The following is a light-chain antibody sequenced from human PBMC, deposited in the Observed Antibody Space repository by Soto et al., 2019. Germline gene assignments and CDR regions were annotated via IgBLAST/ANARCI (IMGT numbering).Light chain of an antibody. CDR1: QSVSSIY. CDR3: QQYGSSALT. V-gene: IGKV3-20*01. J-gene: IGKJ4*01. Sequence: EIVLTQSPGTLSLSPGERATPSCRASQSVSSIYLAWYRQKPGQAPRLLIYGASSRPTGIPDRFSGSGSGTDFTLTISRLEPEDFAVYYCQQYGSSALTFGGGTKVDIK. CDR2: GAS.